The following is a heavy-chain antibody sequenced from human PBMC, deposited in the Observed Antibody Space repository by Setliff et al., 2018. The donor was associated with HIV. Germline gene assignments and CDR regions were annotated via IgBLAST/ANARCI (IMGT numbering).Heavy chain of an antibody. CDR3: ARGKGAYYGSGLNWFDP. CDR2: INAGNGNT. J-gene: IGHJ5*02. D-gene: IGHD3-10*01. V-gene: IGHV1-3*01. Sequence: GASVKVSCKASGYTFTKSVIHWVRQAPGQRLEWMGWINAGNGNTKYSQKFQGRVTITRDTSASTAYMELSSLRSEDTAVYYCARGKGAYYGSGLNWFDPWGQGTLVTVSS. CDR1: GYTFTKSV.